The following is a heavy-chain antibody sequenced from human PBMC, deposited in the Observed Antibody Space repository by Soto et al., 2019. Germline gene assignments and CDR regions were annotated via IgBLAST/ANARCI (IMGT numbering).Heavy chain of an antibody. CDR2: IYYSGTTT. CDR3: AHRWSSSWFNWFDP. V-gene: IGHV4-59*01. J-gene: IGHJ5*02. D-gene: IGHD6-13*01. CDR1: GGSINHYY. Sequence: SETLSLTCTVSGGSINHYYWTWIRQPPGKGLEWMGYIYYSGTTTNYNPSLKSRLTITKDTSKNQVVLTMTNMDPVDTATYYCAHRWSSSWFNWFDPWGQGTLVTVSS.